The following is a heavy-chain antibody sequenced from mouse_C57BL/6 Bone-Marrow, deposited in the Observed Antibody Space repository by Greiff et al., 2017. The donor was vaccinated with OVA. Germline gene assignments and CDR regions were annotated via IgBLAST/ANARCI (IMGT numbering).Heavy chain of an antibody. D-gene: IGHD2-1*01. CDR2: IYPANGNT. J-gene: IGHJ2*01. CDR1: GFTIKNTY. V-gene: IGHV14-3*01. Sequence: VQLQESVPELVRPGASVKLSCTASGFTIKNTYMHWVKQRPEQGLEWIGRIYPANGNTKYAPKFQGKATITADPSSNTAYLQLSSLTSEDTAVYDCARDDGNPGYFADWGQGTTLTVSS. CDR3: ARDDGNPGYFAD.